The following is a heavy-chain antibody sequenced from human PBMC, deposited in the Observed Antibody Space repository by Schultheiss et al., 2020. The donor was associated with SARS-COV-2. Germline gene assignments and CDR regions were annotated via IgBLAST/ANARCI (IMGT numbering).Heavy chain of an antibody. CDR2: INHSGST. CDR1: GGSFSGYY. CDR3: ARGPDYYYESSGYVDY. Sequence: SETLSLTCAVYGGSFSGYYWSWIRQPPGKGLEWIGEINHSGSTNYNPSLKSRVTISVDTSKNQFSLKLSSVTAADTAVYFCARGPDYYYESSGYVDYWGQGTLVTVSS. D-gene: IGHD3-22*01. J-gene: IGHJ4*02. V-gene: IGHV4-34*01.